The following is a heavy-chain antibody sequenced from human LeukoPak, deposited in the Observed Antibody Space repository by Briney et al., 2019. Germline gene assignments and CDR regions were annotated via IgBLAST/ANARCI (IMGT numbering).Heavy chain of an antibody. CDR2: IYHSGST. V-gene: IGHV4-4*02. D-gene: IGHD2-21*02. CDR3: ARGSRYCGGDCYSPWRGQGS. Sequence: SGTLSLTCAVSGGSISSSNWWSWVRQPPGKGLEWIGEIYHSGSTNYNPSLKSRVTISVDKSKNQFSLKLSSVTAADTAVYYCARGSRYCGGDCYSPWRGQGSWGQGTLVTVSS. J-gene: IGHJ5*02. CDR1: GGSISSSNW.